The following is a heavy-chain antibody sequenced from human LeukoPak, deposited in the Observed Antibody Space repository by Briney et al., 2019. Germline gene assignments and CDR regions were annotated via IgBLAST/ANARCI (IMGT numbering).Heavy chain of an antibody. J-gene: IGHJ6*03. D-gene: IGHD5-18*01. CDR3: ARASGESYSYGYYYYYMDV. CDR1: GGTFSSYA. Sequence: GASVKVSCKASGGTFSSYAISWVRQAPGQGLEWMGGIIPIFGTANYAQKFQGRVTITTDESTSTAYMELSSLRSEDTAVCYCARASGESYSYGYYYYYMDVWGKGTTVTVSS. V-gene: IGHV1-69*05. CDR2: IIPIFGTA.